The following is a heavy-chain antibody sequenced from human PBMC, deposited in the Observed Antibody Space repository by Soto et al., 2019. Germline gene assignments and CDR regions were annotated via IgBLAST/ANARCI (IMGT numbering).Heavy chain of an antibody. V-gene: IGHV3-23*01. CDR1: GFTFSSYD. D-gene: IGHD1-1*01. Sequence: DVQLLESGGGLVQPGGSLRLSCAASGFTFSSYDMSWVRQAAGKRLEWVSAISGSGGSTYYADSVKGRFTISRDNSKNTLYLQMNSLRAENTAVYYCAKDPDWNAGWGAFDIWGQGTMVTVSS. CDR3: AKDPDWNAGWGAFDI. J-gene: IGHJ3*02. CDR2: ISGSGGST.